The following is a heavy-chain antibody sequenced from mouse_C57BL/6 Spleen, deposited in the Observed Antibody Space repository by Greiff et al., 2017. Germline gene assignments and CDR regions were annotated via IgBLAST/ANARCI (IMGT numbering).Heavy chain of an antibody. CDR3: EKSDFGRLAY. D-gene: IGHD3-1*01. Sequence: EVKLQESGPELVKPGASVKISCKASGYSFTGYYMNWVKQSPEKSLEWIGEINPSTGGTTYNQKIKAKATLTVDKSSSTAYMQLKSLTSEDSAVXCCEKSDFGRLAYWGQGTLVTVSA. V-gene: IGHV1-42*01. J-gene: IGHJ3*01. CDR2: INPSTGGT. CDR1: GYSFTGYY.